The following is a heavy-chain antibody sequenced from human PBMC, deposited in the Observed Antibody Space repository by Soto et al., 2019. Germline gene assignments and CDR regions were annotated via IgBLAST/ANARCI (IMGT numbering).Heavy chain of an antibody. V-gene: IGHV3-49*03. CDR1: GFTFGDYA. CDR2: IRSKAYGGTT. D-gene: IGHD6-6*01. Sequence: GGSLRLSCTASGFTFGDYAMSWFRQAPGKGLEWVGFIRSKAYGGTTEYAASVKGRFTISRDDSKSIAYLQMNSLKTEDTAVYYCTRDLVAARSFHYYYGMDVWGQGTTVTVSS. CDR3: TRDLVAARSFHYYYGMDV. J-gene: IGHJ6*02.